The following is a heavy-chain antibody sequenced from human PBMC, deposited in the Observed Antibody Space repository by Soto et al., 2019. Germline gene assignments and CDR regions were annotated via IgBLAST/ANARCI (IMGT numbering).Heavy chain of an antibody. CDR3: ARGGSTIFGRYFDY. J-gene: IGHJ4*02. CDR2: IDYSGST. CDR1: GGSISSGDYY. D-gene: IGHD3-3*01. Sequence: QVQLQESGPGLVKPSQTLSLTCTVSGGSISSGDYYWSWIRQPPGKGLEWIGYIDYSGSTYYNPSLRSRLTISVDTSKNQFSLKLSSVTAADTAVYYCARGGSTIFGRYFDYWGQGTLVTVSS. V-gene: IGHV4-30-4*01.